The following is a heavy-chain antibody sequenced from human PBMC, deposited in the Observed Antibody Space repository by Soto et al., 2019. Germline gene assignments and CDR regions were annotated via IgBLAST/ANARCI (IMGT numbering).Heavy chain of an antibody. J-gene: IGHJ4*02. Sequence: QVQLAQSGPEMKKPGASVKVSCKASGYTSPNYGLTGVRQAPGQGLEWMGWISIYNGDTEYAQKFQDRVTLTIDTSTSTGYMERRSLRSDDTAIYYCARDNGDSGASLVEYWGQGTLITVSS. CDR1: GYTSPNYG. V-gene: IGHV1-18*01. D-gene: IGHD2-8*01. CDR3: ARDNGDSGASLVEY. CDR2: ISIYNGDT.